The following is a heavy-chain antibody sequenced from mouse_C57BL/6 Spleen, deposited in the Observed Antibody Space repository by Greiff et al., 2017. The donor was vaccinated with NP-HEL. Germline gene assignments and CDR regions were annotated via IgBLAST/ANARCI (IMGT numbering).Heavy chain of an antibody. CDR1: GYSITSGYY. CDR2: ISYDGSN. D-gene: IGHD2-1*01. V-gene: IGHV3-6*01. CDR3: ARVYGNVYFDY. Sequence: EVKLLESGPGLVKPSQSLSLTCSVTGYSITSGYYWNWIRQFPGNKLEWMGYISYDGSNNYNPSLKNRISITRDTSTNQFFLKLNSVTTEDTATYYCARVYGNVYFDYWGQGTTLTVSS. J-gene: IGHJ2*01.